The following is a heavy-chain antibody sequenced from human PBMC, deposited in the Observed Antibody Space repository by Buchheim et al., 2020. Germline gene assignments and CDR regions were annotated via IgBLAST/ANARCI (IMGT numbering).Heavy chain of an antibody. V-gene: IGHV4-4*02. CDR1: GGSISSSNW. CDR2: ISHSGST. Sequence: QVQLQESGPGLVKPSGTLSLTCAVPGGSISSSNWCIWVRQPPGKGLEWIGEISHSGSTNYNPSLKSRVTISLDKSKEQFSLKLSSVTAADTAVYYWAMITKRTAMDVWGQGTT. D-gene: IGHD3-16*01. CDR3: AMITKRTAMDV. J-gene: IGHJ6*02.